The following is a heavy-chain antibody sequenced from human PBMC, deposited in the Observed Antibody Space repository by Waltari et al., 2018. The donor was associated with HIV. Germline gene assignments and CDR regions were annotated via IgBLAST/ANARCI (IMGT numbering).Heavy chain of an antibody. Sequence: QMQLVQSGAGMRKPGASLKVSCTASGYSFSAFFIPWVRQAPGRGLESMGWINPNTGDANYAQRFKGRVTMTRNTSISTAYMEVSRLTSDDTGLYFCAREESWNFGKVTWFDPWGQGTLVTVSS. V-gene: IGHV1-2*02. CDR2: INPNTGDA. D-gene: IGHD1-7*01. CDR1: GYSFSAFF. J-gene: IGHJ5*02. CDR3: AREESWNFGKVTWFDP.